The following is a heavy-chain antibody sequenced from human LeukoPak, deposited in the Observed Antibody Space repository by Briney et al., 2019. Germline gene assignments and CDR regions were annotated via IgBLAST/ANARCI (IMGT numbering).Heavy chain of an antibody. CDR2: IYPNSGGT. CDR1: GYTFTGYY. J-gene: IGHJ6*03. D-gene: IGHD2-8*01. CDR3: ARERPIVLMVYASSYYYSYMAV. Sequence: ASVKVSCKASGYTFTGYYMHWVRQAPGQGLEWMGCIYPNSGGTNYAQKFQGRVTMPRDTSISTAYMELSRLRSHDTAVYYCARERPIVLMVYASSYYYSYMAVWGNGTTVTVSS. V-gene: IGHV1-2*02.